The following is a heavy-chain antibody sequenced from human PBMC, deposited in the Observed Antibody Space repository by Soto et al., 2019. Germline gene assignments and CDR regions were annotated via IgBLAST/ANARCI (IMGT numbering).Heavy chain of an antibody. CDR3: AKYCSGGSCYSDY. D-gene: IGHD2-15*01. CDR1: GFTFSSYA. Sequence: GSLRLSCAASGFTFSSYAMSWVRQAPGKGLEWVSAISGSGGSTYYADSVKGHFTISRDNSKDTLYLQMNSLRADDTAVYYCAKYCSGGSCYSDYWGQGTLVTVSS. J-gene: IGHJ4*02. CDR2: ISGSGGST. V-gene: IGHV3-23*01.